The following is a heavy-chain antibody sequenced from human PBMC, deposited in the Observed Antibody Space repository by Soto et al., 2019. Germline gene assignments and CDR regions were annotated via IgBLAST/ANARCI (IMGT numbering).Heavy chain of an antibody. V-gene: IGHV4-59*12. J-gene: IGHJ4*02. D-gene: IGHD1-20*01. CDR3: ARGVTAGYNWNDCYFDY. CDR1: GGSISSYY. Sequence: PSETLSLTCTVSGGSISSYYWSWIRQPPGKGLEWIGYIYYSGSTNYNPSLKSRVTISVDTSKNQFSLKLSSVTAADTAVYYCARGVTAGYNWNDCYFDYWGQGTLVTVSS. CDR2: IYYSGST.